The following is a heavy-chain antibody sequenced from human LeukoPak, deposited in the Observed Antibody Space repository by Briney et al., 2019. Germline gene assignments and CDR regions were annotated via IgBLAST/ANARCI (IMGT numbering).Heavy chain of an antibody. Sequence: ASVKVPCKASGYTFTGYYMHWVRQAPGQGLEWMGWINPNSGGTNYAQKFQGRVTMTRDTSISTAYMELSRLRSDDTAVYYCARPEGKYYYGSRSYLRFDYWGQGTLVTVSS. V-gene: IGHV1-2*02. CDR3: ARPEGKYYYGSRSYLRFDY. D-gene: IGHD3-10*01. J-gene: IGHJ4*02. CDR1: GYTFTGYY. CDR2: INPNSGGT.